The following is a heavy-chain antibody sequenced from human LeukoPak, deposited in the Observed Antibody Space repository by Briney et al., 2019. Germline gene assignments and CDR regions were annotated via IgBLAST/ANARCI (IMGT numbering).Heavy chain of an antibody. D-gene: IGHD3-22*01. CDR2: ISYDGNNK. Sequence: GGSLRLSCAASGFTFSTYSIHWVRQAPGKGLEWVAIISYDGNNKFYADSVKGRFTISRDNSKNTLFLQVNSLRAEDTALYYCARGLYSSASFLDYWGQGALVTVSS. CDR3: ARGLYSSASFLDY. J-gene: IGHJ4*01. V-gene: IGHV3-30-3*01. CDR1: GFTFSTYS.